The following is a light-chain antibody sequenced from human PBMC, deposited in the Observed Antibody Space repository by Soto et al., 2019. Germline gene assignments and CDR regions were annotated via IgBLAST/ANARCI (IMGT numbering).Light chain of an antibody. CDR2: DVS. CDR3: SSYTTSSTYV. CDR1: SSDVGSYNY. J-gene: IGLJ1*01. Sequence: QSVLTQPASVSGSPGQSITISCTGTSSDVGSYNYVSWYQQHPGKAPKLVIFDVSNRPSGVSNRFSGSKSGKTASLTISGLQAEDEADYYCSSYTTSSTYVFGTGTKLTVL. V-gene: IGLV2-14*01.